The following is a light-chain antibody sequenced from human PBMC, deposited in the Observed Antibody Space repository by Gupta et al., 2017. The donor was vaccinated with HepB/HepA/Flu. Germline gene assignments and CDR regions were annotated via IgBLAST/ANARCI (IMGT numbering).Light chain of an antibody. Sequence: QSVLTQPPSVSAAPGQKVTISCSGSSSNIGNNYVSWYQQLPGTAPKVLIYENNKRASGIPDRCSCSKSGTSATLGITGLQTGDEADYYCGTWDTSLSAKGVFGGGTKLTVL. CDR3: GTWDTSLSAKGV. V-gene: IGLV1-51*02. J-gene: IGLJ2*01. CDR1: SSNIGNNY. CDR2: ENN.